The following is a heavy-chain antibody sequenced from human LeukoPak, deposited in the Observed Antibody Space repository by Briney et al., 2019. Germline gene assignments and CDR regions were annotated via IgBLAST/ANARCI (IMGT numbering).Heavy chain of an antibody. Sequence: ASVKVSCKASGYTFTVYYMHWVRQAPGQGLEWMGWINPDNGGTNYAQKFQGRVTMTEDISTDTAYMELSSLRSEDTAVYYCATELRSGYFDYWGQGTLVTVSS. CDR1: GYTFTVYY. V-gene: IGHV1-2*02. D-gene: IGHD3-22*01. CDR3: ATELRSGYFDY. CDR2: INPDNGGT. J-gene: IGHJ4*02.